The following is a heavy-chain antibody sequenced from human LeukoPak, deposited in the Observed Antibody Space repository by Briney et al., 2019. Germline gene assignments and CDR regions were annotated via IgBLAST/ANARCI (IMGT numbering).Heavy chain of an antibody. CDR3: ARAPGGATVDY. V-gene: IGHV1-46*01. CDR1: GYTFTRYH. J-gene: IGHJ4*02. Sequence: PSVKVSCKASGYTFTRYHMHGVRQAPGQGLEGMGIINPSGGSTSYAQKFHGRVTMTRDTSTSTVYMELSSLRSEDTAVYYCARAPGGATVDYWGQGTLVTVSS. CDR2: INPSGGST. D-gene: IGHD5-12*01.